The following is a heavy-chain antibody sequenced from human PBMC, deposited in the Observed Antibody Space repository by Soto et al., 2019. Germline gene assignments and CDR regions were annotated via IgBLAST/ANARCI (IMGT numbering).Heavy chain of an antibody. V-gene: IGHV3-30-3*01. CDR1: GFTFSSYA. Sequence: QVQLVESGGGVVQPGRSLRLSCAASGFTFSSYAMHWVRQAPGKGLEWVAVISYDGSNKYYADSVKGRFTISRDNSKNTLYLQMNSLRAEDTAVYYCAREFPTGTIYGMDVWGQGTTVTVSS. D-gene: IGHD1-7*01. CDR3: AREFPTGTIYGMDV. J-gene: IGHJ6*02. CDR2: ISYDGSNK.